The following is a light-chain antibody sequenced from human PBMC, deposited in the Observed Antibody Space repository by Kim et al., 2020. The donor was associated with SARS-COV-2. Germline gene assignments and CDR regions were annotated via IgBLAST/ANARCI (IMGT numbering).Light chain of an antibody. CDR1: SLRSYY. J-gene: IGLJ2*01. CDR2: GKN. Sequence: SSELTQDPAVSVALGQTVRITCQGDSLRSYYASWYQQKPGQSPVVVIYGKNNLPSGIPDRFSGSTSGNTASLTLTGAQAAEEADYYSNSRDSSPNHPEFG. CDR3: NSRDSSPNHPE. V-gene: IGLV3-19*01.